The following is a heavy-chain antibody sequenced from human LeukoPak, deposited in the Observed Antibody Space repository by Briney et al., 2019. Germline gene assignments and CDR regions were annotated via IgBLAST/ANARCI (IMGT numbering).Heavy chain of an antibody. V-gene: IGHV4-59*08. CDR2: IYYSGST. CDR1: GGSISSYY. D-gene: IGHD3-3*01. Sequence: SETLSLTCTVSGGSISSYYWSWIRQPPGKGLEWIGYIYYSGSTNYNPSLKSRVTISVDTSKNQFSLKLSSVTAADTAVYYCARHFDAYYDFRSTYGMDVWGQGTTVTVSS. J-gene: IGHJ6*02. CDR3: ARHFDAYYDFRSTYGMDV.